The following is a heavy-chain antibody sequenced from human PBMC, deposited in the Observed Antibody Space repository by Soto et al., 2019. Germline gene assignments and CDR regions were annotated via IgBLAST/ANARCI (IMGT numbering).Heavy chain of an antibody. CDR3: AIHGKLWFNDY. Sequence: PWESLKISCKGSGYSFTSYWISWVRQMPGKGMEWMGRIDPSDSYTNYSPSFQGHVTISADKSISTAYLQWSSLKASDTAMYYCAIHGKLWFNDYWGQGTLVTVSS. V-gene: IGHV5-10-1*01. J-gene: IGHJ4*02. CDR2: IDPSDSYT. D-gene: IGHD5-18*01. CDR1: GYSFTSYW.